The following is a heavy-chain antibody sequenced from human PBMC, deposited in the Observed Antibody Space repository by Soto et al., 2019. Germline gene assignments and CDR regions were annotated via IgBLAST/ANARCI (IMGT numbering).Heavy chain of an antibody. D-gene: IGHD2-15*01. CDR1: GFTFSSYA. J-gene: IGHJ6*02. V-gene: IGHV3-23*01. Sequence: LRLSCAASGFTFSSYAMSWVRQAPGKGLEWVSHISDSGGSTYYADSVKGRFTISRDNSKNTLYVQMNSLRAEDTAVYYCAKVRPRIYGMDVWGQGTTVTVSS. CDR3: AKVRPRIYGMDV. CDR2: ISDSGGST.